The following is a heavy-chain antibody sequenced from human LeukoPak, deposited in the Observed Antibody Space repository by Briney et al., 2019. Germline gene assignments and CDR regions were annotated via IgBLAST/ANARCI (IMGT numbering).Heavy chain of an antibody. Sequence: SETLSLTCTVSGRSISLGYYWGWIRQPAGKGLEWIGRIYTSGSTNYNPSLKSRVTISVDTSKNQFSLKLSSVTAADTAVYYCARGQRYSSGWYFDYWGQGTLVTVSS. CDR3: ARGQRYSSGWYFDY. J-gene: IGHJ4*02. V-gene: IGHV4-4*07. CDR1: GRSISLGYY. D-gene: IGHD6-19*01. CDR2: IYTSGST.